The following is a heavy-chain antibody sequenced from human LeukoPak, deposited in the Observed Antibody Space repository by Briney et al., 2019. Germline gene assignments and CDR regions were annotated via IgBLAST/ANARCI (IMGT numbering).Heavy chain of an antibody. CDR2: VSGDGRTT. Sequence: GGSLRLSCAASGFTFTSHLIHWVRQPPGKGLVWVSRVSGDGRTTNYADSVRGRFTISRDNAKNTVYLQMDSLRVEDTAVYYCVRTTNGPEHWGQGTLVTVSS. V-gene: IGHV3-74*01. D-gene: IGHD2-8*01. J-gene: IGHJ1*01. CDR3: VRTTNGPEH. CDR1: GFTFTSHL.